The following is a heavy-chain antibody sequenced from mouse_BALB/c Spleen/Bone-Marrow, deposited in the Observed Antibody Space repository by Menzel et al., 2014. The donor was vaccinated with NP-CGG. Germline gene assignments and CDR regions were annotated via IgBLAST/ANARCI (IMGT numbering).Heavy chain of an antibody. V-gene: IGHV7-1*02. D-gene: IGHD2-10*02. CDR2: SRNKAKYYTT. Sequence: VQLQQSGGGLVQPGDSLRLSCATSGFTFSDFYMGWVRQPPGKRLEWIAASRNKAKYYTTEYSASVKGRFIVSRDTSQSVLYLQMNALRAEDTAIYYCARDVGYGNYFVYWGQGTLVTVSA. J-gene: IGHJ3*01. CDR1: GFTFSDFY. CDR3: ARDVGYGNYFVY.